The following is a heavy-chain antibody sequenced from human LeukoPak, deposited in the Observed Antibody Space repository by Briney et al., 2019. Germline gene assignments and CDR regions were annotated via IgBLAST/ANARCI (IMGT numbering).Heavy chain of an antibody. J-gene: IGHJ6*02. Sequence: SQSLSLTCTVPVGSISSDDWSWGRQPPGEGVEGGGYIYYSGSTNYNPSLKSRVTISVDTSKNQFSLKLSSVTAADTAVYYCVRALSSTYYYGMDVWGQGTTVTVSS. CDR1: VGSISSDD. CDR3: VRALSSTYYYGMDV. V-gene: IGHV4-59*01. D-gene: IGHD6-13*01. CDR2: IYYSGST.